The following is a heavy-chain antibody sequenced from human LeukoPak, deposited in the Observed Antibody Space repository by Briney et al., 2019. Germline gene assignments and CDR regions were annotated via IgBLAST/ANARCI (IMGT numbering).Heavy chain of an antibody. CDR3: AREGIAAPCFDY. CDR2: IYTSGST. V-gene: IGHV4-61*02. J-gene: IGHJ4*02. Sequence: SETLSLTCTVSGGSINSNSFYWGWIRQPAGKGLEWIGRIYTSGSTNYNPSLKSRVTMSVDTSKNQFSLKLSSVTAADTAVYYCAREGIAAPCFDYWGQGTLVTVSS. D-gene: IGHD6-13*01. CDR1: GGSINSNSFY.